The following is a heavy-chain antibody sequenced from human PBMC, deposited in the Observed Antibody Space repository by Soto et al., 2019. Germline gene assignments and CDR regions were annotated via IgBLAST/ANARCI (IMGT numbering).Heavy chain of an antibody. J-gene: IGHJ2*01. CDR2: VISDGTEA. Sequence: QVQLVESGGGVVQPGRSLRLSCAASGFSFSAYGMHWVRQAPGKGLEWVAVVISDGTEAYYADSVKGRFTISRDNSKDTLYLHMNGLRLEDTAVYVCANEPHWYFDLWGRGTLVTVSS. V-gene: IGHV3-30*18. CDR1: GFSFSAYG. CDR3: ANEPHWYFDL.